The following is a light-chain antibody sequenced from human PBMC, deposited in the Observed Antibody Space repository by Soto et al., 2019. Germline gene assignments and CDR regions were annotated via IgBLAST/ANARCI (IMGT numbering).Light chain of an antibody. V-gene: IGLV2-14*01. J-gene: IGLJ1*01. CDR3: SSYTRSSTYV. CDR1: STDVGGYTY. Sequence: QSALTQPASVSGSPGQSIAISCTGTSTDVGGYTYLSWYQLHPGKAPKLILYDVSYRSSGVSDRFSGSKSGNTASLTISGLQAEDEADYYCSSYTRSSTYVFGTGIKVTVL. CDR2: DVS.